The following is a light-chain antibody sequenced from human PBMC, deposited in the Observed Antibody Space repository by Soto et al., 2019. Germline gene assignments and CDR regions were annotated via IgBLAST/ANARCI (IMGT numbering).Light chain of an antibody. Sequence: EIVLTQSPATLSLSPGEIATLSCRASQSVSSHLAWYQQKPGQAPRLLIYNASNRATGIPARFSGSRSGTAFTLTISNLEPDDFAVYYCHQRSNGPPTFGPGTKVGIK. CDR3: HQRSNGPPT. CDR2: NAS. V-gene: IGKV3-11*01. J-gene: IGKJ3*01. CDR1: QSVSSH.